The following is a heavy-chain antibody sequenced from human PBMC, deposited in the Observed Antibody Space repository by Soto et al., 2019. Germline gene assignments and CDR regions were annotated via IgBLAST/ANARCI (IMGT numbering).Heavy chain of an antibody. CDR2: ISGSGGST. Sequence: GGSLRLSCAAPGFTFSSYAMSWVRQAPGKGLEWVSAISGSGGSTYYADSVKGRFTISRDNSKNTLYLQMNSLRAEDTAVYYCAAWGSGYGAFDFWGQGTMVTVSS. D-gene: IGHD3-3*01. CDR3: AAWGSGYGAFDF. V-gene: IGHV3-23*01. J-gene: IGHJ3*01. CDR1: GFTFSSYA.